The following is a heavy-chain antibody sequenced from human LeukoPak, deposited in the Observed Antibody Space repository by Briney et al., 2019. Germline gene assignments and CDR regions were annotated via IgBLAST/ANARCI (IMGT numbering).Heavy chain of an antibody. J-gene: IGHJ3*02. Sequence: SVKVSCKASGGTFSSYAISWVRQSPGQGLEWMGRVIPILGIANYAQKFQGRVTITADKSTSTAYMELSSLRSEDTAVYYCARGRSSSWSDAFDIWGQGTMVTVSS. CDR1: GGTFSSYA. D-gene: IGHD6-13*01. CDR3: ARGRSSSWSDAFDI. V-gene: IGHV1-69*04. CDR2: VIPILGIA.